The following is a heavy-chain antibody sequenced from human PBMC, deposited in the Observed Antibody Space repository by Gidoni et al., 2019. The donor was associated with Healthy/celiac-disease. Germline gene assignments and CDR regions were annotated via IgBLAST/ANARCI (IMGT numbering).Heavy chain of an antibody. CDR1: GFTFDDYA. CDR2: ISWDGGST. V-gene: IGHV3-43D*03. Sequence: EVQLVESGGVVVQPGGSLRLSCAASGFTFDDYAMHWVRQAPGKGLEWVSLISWDGGSTYYADSVKGRFTISRDNSKNSLYLQMNSLRAEDTALYYCAKGADPMATITSIDYWGQGTLVTVSS. CDR3: AKGADPMATITSIDY. J-gene: IGHJ4*02. D-gene: IGHD5-12*01.